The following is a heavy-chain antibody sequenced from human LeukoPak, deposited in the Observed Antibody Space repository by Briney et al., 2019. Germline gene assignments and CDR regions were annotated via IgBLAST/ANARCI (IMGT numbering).Heavy chain of an antibody. D-gene: IGHD3-3*01. J-gene: IGHJ4*02. CDR1: GFTFSSYS. Sequence: GGSLRLSCAASGFTFSSYSMNWVRQAPGKGLEWVSSISSSSSYIYYADSVKGRFTISRDNSKNMLYLQMNSLRAEDTAVYYCAKVPRITIFGGAYYFDYWGQGTLVTVSS. CDR2: ISSSSSYI. CDR3: AKVPRITIFGGAYYFDY. V-gene: IGHV3-21*04.